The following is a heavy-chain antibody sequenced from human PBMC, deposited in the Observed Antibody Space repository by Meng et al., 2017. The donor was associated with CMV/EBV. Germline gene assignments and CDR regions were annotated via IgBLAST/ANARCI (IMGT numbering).Heavy chain of an antibody. Sequence: SESTFRKYWMHWVRQAPGEGLVWVSRINSDGDITTCADSVEGRFTISRDNAKNTPYLQMNSLRAEDTAVYYCVREDSYSSWDWFDPWGQGTLVTVSS. D-gene: IGHD3-16*02. V-gene: IGHV3-74*01. J-gene: IGHJ5*02. CDR1: ESTFRKYW. CDR3: VREDSYSSWDWFDP. CDR2: INSDGDIT.